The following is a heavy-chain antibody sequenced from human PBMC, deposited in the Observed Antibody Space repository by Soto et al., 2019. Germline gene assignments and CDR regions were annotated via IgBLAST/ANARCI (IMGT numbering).Heavy chain of an antibody. Sequence: QVQLVQSGAEVKQPGSSVKVSCKASGGTFSSYAISWVRQAPGQGLEWMGGIIPIFGTANYAQKFQGRVTITADESTSTAEMALSSLRSEDTGVYYCARVGRRQQWLGYFDYWGQGILVTVSS. CDR3: ARVGRRQQWLGYFDY. D-gene: IGHD6-19*01. J-gene: IGHJ4*02. V-gene: IGHV1-69*01. CDR1: GGTFSSYA. CDR2: IIPIFGTA.